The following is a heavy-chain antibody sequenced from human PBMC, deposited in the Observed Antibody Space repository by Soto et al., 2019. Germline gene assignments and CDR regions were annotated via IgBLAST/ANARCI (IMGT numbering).Heavy chain of an antibody. CDR2: INPNSGGT. Sequence: ASVEVSCKASGYTFTGYYMHWVRQAPGQGLEWMGWINPNSGGTNYAQKFQGWVTMTRDTSISTAYMELSRLRSDDTAVYYCAGGSSSVTWDYYGMDVWGQGTTVTVSS. D-gene: IGHD6-6*01. CDR3: AGGSSSVTWDYYGMDV. V-gene: IGHV1-2*04. CDR1: GYTFTGYY. J-gene: IGHJ6*02.